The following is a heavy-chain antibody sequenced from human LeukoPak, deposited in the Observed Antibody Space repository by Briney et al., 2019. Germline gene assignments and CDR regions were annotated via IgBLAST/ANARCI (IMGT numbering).Heavy chain of an antibody. CDR2: ISGSVSST. CDR1: GFSFSTYD. J-gene: IGHJ4*02. V-gene: IGHV3-23*01. D-gene: IGHD1-26*01. CDR3: AKNTSGSYFDY. Sequence: PGGSLRLSCAASGFSFSTYDMTWVRQAPGKGLEWVSAISGSVSSTNYADSVKGRFTISRDNSKNTLYLQMNSLRAEDTAVYYCAKNTSGSYFDYWGQGTPVTVSS.